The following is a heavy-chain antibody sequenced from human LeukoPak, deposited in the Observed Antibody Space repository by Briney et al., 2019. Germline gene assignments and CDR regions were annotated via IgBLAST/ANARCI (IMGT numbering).Heavy chain of an antibody. V-gene: IGHV3-20*04. J-gene: IGHJ4*02. CDR2: VNWSGGST. Sequence: GGSLRLSCAASGFTFDDYGMSWVRQAPGEGLEWVSGVNWSGGSTGYADSVKGRFTIPRDNAKNSLYLQMNSLRADDTALYYCARGTQQWLAPFDYWGQGTLVTVSS. D-gene: IGHD6-19*01. CDR1: GFTFDDYG. CDR3: ARGTQQWLAPFDY.